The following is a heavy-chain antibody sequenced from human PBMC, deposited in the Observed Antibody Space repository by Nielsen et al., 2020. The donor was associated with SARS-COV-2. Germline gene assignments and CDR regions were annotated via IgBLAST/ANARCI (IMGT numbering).Heavy chain of an antibody. CDR3: AREKLYYYGSGRPDY. CDR1: GGSISSYY. D-gene: IGHD3-10*01. V-gene: IGHV4-59*12. Sequence: GSLRLSCTVSGGSISSYYWSWIRQPPGKGLEWIGYIYYSGSTNYNPSLKSRVTISVDTSKNQFSLKLSSVTAADTAVYYCAREKLYYYGSGRPDYWGQGTLVTVSS. CDR2: IYYSGST. J-gene: IGHJ4*02.